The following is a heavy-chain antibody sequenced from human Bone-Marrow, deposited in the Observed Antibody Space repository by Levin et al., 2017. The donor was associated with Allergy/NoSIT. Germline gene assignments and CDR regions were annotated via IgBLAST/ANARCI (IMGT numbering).Heavy chain of an antibody. CDR1: GYTFTSHH. CDR2: INLNDGGT. CDR3: ARDFNGSTDY. J-gene: IGHJ4*02. Sequence: ASVKVSCKASGYTFTSHHMQWVRQAPGQGLEWMGIINLNDGGTTYAQKFQGRVTMTRDSSTTIVYMELSSLRSEDTAVYYCARDFNGSTDYWGQGTLVTVSS. V-gene: IGHV1-46*01.